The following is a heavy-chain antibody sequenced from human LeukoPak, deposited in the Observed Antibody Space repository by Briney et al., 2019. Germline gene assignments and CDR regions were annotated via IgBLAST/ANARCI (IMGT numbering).Heavy chain of an antibody. V-gene: IGHV4-61*02. CDR1: GGSISSGSYY. J-gene: IGHJ3*02. CDR3: ARDRSARHAFDI. D-gene: IGHD6-6*01. CDR2: IYTSGST. Sequence: PSETLSLTCSVSGGSISSGSYYWSWIRQPAGKGLEWIGRIYTSGSTNYNPSLKSRVTISVDTSKNQFSLKLSSVTAADTAVYYCARDRSARHAFDIWRQGTMVTVSS.